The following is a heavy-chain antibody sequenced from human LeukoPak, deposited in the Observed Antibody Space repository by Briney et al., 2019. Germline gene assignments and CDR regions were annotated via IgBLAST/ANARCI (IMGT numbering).Heavy chain of an antibody. V-gene: IGHV3-33*06. CDR2: IWYDGSNK. CDR3: AKDLHYYVAMAV. CDR1: GFTFNSYG. Sequence: GGSLRLSCAASGFTFNSYGMHWVRQAPGKGLEWVAVIWYDGSNKFYADSVKGRFTISRDNSKNTLFLQMSSLRAEDTALYYCAKDLHYYVAMAVWGQGTTVTVSS. J-gene: IGHJ6*02. D-gene: IGHD3-10*02.